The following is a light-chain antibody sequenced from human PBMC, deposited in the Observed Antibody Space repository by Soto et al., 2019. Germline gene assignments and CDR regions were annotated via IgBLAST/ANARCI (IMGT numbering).Light chain of an antibody. Sequence: EIVLTQSPGTLSLSPGARATLSCRASQSVSSRYLAWYQQKPGQARRLLIYGASSRASGIPDRFSGIESATDFTITINRLEPEELAVDDGQQYGSSPITFGQGTRLEIK. J-gene: IGKJ5*01. CDR2: GAS. CDR3: QQYGSSPIT. CDR1: QSVSSRY. V-gene: IGKV3-20*01.